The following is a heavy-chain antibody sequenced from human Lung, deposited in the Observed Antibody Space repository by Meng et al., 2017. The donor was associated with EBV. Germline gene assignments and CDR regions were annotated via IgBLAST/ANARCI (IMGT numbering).Heavy chain of an antibody. CDR1: GGSISSGDYY. D-gene: IGHD5-18*01. V-gene: IGHV4-30-4*01. Sequence: QRQSQESCPGLVKPSQTLSLTCTVSGGSISSGDYYWSWISQPPGKGLELIGHIYYSGSTSYNPSLKSRVTISVDTSKNQFSLKLSSVTAADTAVYYCARERDTRWFDPWGRGTLVTVSS. CDR2: IYYSGST. J-gene: IGHJ5*02. CDR3: ARERDTRWFDP.